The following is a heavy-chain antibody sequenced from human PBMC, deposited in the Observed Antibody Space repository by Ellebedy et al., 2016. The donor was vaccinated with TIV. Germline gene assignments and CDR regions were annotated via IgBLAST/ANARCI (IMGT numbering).Heavy chain of an antibody. V-gene: IGHV6-1*01. CDR1: GDSVPSNSAG. CDR3: ARRSSRNVMDV. Sequence: SQTLSLTCAISGDSVPSNSAGWNWIRQSPSRGLEWLGRTYYRSKLYNDYAVSVKSRITINPDTSKNQFSLQLNSVTPEETAVYYCARRSSRNVMDVWGQGTTVTVSS. D-gene: IGHD6-13*01. J-gene: IGHJ6*02. CDR2: TYYRSKLYN.